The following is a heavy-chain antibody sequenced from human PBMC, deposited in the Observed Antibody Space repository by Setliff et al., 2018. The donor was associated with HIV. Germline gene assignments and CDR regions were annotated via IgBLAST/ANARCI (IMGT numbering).Heavy chain of an antibody. J-gene: IGHJ4*02. D-gene: IGHD3-10*01. Sequence: ASVKVSCKISGYTFTSYDINWVRQATGQGLEWMGWMNPNSGNTGYAQKFQGRVTMTRNTSISTAYMELSSLRSEDTAVYYCARVNVLLWFGELNYFDYWGQGTLVTVSS. V-gene: IGHV1-8*02. CDR3: ARVNVLLWFGELNYFDY. CDR2: MNPNSGNT. CDR1: GYTFTSYD.